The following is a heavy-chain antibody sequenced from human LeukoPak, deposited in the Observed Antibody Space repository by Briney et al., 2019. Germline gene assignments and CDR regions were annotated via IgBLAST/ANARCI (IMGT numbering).Heavy chain of an antibody. CDR3: ARVPGVLFGAWNYYMDV. D-gene: IGHD2-8*01. V-gene: IGHV4-39*07. Sequence: SETLSLTCTVSGGSISSSSYYWGWIRQPPGKGLEWIGSIYYSGSTYYNPSLKSRVTISVDTSKNQFSPKLSSVTAADTAVYYCARVPGVLFGAWNYYMDVWGKGTTVTVSS. CDR2: IYYSGST. CDR1: GGSISSSSYY. J-gene: IGHJ6*03.